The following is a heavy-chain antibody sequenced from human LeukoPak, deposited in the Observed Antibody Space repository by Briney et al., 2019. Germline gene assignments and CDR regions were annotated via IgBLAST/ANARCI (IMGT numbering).Heavy chain of an antibody. CDR3: ARAYNGYDYP. CDR1: GGSFTDYY. J-gene: IGHJ5*02. Sequence: SETLSLTCAVYGGSFTDYYWSWIRQSPGKGLEWIGEINHDGSTNYNPSFKSQVTIAVDRSKNQFSLKLTSVTAADTAVYYCARAYNGYDYPWGQGTLVTVSS. CDR2: INHDGST. D-gene: IGHD5-12*01. V-gene: IGHV4-34*01.